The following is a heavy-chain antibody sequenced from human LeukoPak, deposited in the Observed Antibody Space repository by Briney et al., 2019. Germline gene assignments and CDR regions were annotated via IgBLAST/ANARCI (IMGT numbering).Heavy chain of an antibody. CDR2: ISSTGGTT. CDR3: VKFGGSSSGLMDV. J-gene: IGHJ6*04. D-gene: IGHD6-6*01. Sequence: GGSLRLSCAASGITFSSYGMSWVRQAPGKGLEWVSSISSTGGTTYYADSVQGRFTISRDNSKNTLYLQMRSLRVDDTAVYYCVKFGGSSSGLMDVWGKGTTVTISS. CDR1: GITFSSYG. V-gene: IGHV3-23*01.